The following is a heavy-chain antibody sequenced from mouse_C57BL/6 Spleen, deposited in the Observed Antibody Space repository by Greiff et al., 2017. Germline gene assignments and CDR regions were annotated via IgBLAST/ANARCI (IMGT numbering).Heavy chain of an antibody. Sequence: VQLQQSGTVLARPGASVKMSCKTSGYTFTSYWMHWVKQRPGQGLEWIGAIYPGNSDTSYNQKFKGKAKLTAVTSASTAYMELSSLTNEDSAVYYCTRSGDYDPYYYAMDYWGQGTSVTVSS. CDR2: IYPGNSDT. J-gene: IGHJ4*01. V-gene: IGHV1-5*01. D-gene: IGHD2-4*01. CDR1: GYTFTSYW. CDR3: TRSGDYDPYYYAMDY.